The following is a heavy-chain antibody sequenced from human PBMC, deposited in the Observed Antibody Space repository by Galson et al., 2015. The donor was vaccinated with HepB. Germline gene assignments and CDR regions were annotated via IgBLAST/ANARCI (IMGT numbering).Heavy chain of an antibody. CDR1: GFTFSSYG. J-gene: IGHJ4*02. V-gene: IGHV3-30*18. CDR3: AKGPYSGSYIDY. CDR2: ISYDGSNK. Sequence: SLRLSCAASGFTFSSYGMHWVRQAPGKGLEWVAVISYDGSNKYYADSVKGRFTISRDNSKNTLYLQMNSLRAEDTAVYYCAKGPYSGSYIDYWGQGTLVTVSS. D-gene: IGHD1-26*01.